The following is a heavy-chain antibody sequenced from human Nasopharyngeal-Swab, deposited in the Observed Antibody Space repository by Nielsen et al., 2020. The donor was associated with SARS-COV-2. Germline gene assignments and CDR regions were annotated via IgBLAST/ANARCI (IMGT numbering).Heavy chain of an antibody. CDR2: INHNGTT. D-gene: IGHD3-3*01. Sequence: SQTLSLTRAVYVGSFSDYYWTWIRQPPGKGLECIGEINHNGTTNSNPSLKSRVTLPVDTSKNQFSLKLSSMTAADTAVYYCARGRLHFLEPRLDYWGQGTLVTVSS. J-gene: IGHJ4*02. V-gene: IGHV4-34*01. CDR1: VGSFSDYY. CDR3: ARGRLHFLEPRLDY.